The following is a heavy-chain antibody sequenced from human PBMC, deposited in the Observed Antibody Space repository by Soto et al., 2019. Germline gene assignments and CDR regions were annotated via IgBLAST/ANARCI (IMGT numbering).Heavy chain of an antibody. CDR2: IIPILGIA. CDR1: GGTFSSYT. V-gene: IGHV1-69*08. CDR3: ARELYGDYVDWFDP. J-gene: IGHJ5*02. Sequence: QVQLVQSGAEVKKPGSSVNVSCKASGGTFSSYTISWVRQAPGQGLEWMGRIIPILGIANYAQKFQGRVTITADKSTSTAYMELSSLRPEDTAVYYCARELYGDYVDWFDPWGQGTLVTVSS. D-gene: IGHD4-17*01.